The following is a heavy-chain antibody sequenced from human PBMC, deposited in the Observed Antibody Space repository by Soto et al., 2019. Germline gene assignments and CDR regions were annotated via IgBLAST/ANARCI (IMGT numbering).Heavy chain of an antibody. J-gene: IGHJ5*02. CDR2: INPKSDDT. D-gene: IGHD4-4*01. V-gene: IGHV1-2*02. CDR3: ARKHSLDYIRWGLDP. CDR1: GYTFTSYG. Sequence: ASVKVSCKASGYTFTSYGISWLRRAPGQGLEWMGRINPKSDDTNYAQKFQGRVTMTRDTSIDTAYLELTGLASDDTATYYCARKHSLDYIRWGLDPWGQGTLVTVSS.